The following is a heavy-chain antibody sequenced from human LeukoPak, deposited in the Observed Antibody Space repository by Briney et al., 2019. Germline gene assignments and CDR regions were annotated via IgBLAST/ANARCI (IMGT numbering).Heavy chain of an antibody. V-gene: IGHV3-48*03. CDR2: ISSSGSTI. J-gene: IGHJ4*02. CDR1: GFTFSSYA. CDR3: ARSHSIYSVYNYAY. Sequence: QPGGSLRLSCAASGFTFSSYAMSWVRQGPGKGLEWVSYISSSGSTIYYADSVKGRFTISRDNAKNSLYLQMNSLRAEDTAVYYCARSHSIYSVYNYAYWGQGTLVTVSS. D-gene: IGHD5/OR15-5a*01.